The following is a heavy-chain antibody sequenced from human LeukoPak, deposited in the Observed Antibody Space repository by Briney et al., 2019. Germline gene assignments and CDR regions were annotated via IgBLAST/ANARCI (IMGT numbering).Heavy chain of an antibody. CDR1: GGSISSYY. V-gene: IGHV4-4*07. CDR3: ARCTSTSCYNFDY. D-gene: IGHD2-2*02. CDR2: VYTTGTT. Sequence: SETLSLTCTVSGGSISSYYWSWIRQSAGKGLEWIGHVYTTGTTNCNPSLRSRVTISLDTSKNQFSLNLNSVTAADTAVYYCARCTSTSCYNFDYWGQGTLLTVSS. J-gene: IGHJ4*02.